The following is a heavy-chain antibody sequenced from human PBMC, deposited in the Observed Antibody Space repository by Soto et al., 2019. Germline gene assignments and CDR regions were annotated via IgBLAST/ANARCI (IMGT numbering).Heavy chain of an antibody. Sequence: SQTLSLTCAISGDSVSSNSAAWNWIRQSPSRGLEWLGRTYYRSKWYNDYAVSVKSRITINPDTSKNPFSLQLNSVTPEDTAVYDCARGSGTQSAPRDWFDPWGQGPLVTVSS. CDR1: GDSVSSNSAA. CDR3: ARGSGTQSAPRDWFDP. V-gene: IGHV6-1*01. CDR2: TYYRSKWYN. J-gene: IGHJ5*02. D-gene: IGHD3-10*01.